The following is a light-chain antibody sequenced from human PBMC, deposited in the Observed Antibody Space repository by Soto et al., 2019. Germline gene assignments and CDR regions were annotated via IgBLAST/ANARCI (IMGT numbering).Light chain of an antibody. Sequence: DIQMTQSPSSLSASVGDRVTITCRASQGINNFAAWYQQKPGEVPKLLNYAASTLQSGVTSRFSGSGFGTDFVLTISSLEPEDVATFYCQKYDSVPLTFGGGTRVEIK. CDR1: QGINNF. CDR2: AAS. CDR3: QKYDSVPLT. V-gene: IGKV1-27*01. J-gene: IGKJ4*01.